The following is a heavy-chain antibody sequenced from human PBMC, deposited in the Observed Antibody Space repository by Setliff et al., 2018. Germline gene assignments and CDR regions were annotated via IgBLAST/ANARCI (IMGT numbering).Heavy chain of an antibody. CDR1: GGTFSSYT. Sequence: GASVNVSCKASGGTFSSYTISWVRQAPGQGLEWMGRIIPILGIANYAQKFQGRVTITADKSTSTAYMELSSLRSEDTAVYYCARALVVAAAFDIWGQGTMVTVSS. CDR3: ARALVVAAAFDI. D-gene: IGHD2-15*01. V-gene: IGHV1-69*02. CDR2: IIPILGIA. J-gene: IGHJ3*02.